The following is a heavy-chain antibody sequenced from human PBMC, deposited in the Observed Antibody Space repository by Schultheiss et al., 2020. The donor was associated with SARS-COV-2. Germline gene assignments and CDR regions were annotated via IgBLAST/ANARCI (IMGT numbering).Heavy chain of an antibody. CDR3: ARGLLMYSSGWYGN. V-gene: IGHV4-39*07. D-gene: IGHD6-19*01. J-gene: IGHJ4*02. CDR2: IYYSGST. Sequence: SETLSLTCTVSGGSISSSSYYWGWIRQPPGKGLEWMGSIYYSGSTYYNPSLKSRVTISVDTSKNQFSLKLSSVTAADTAVYYCARGLLMYSSGWYGNWGQGTLVTVSS. CDR1: GGSISSSSYY.